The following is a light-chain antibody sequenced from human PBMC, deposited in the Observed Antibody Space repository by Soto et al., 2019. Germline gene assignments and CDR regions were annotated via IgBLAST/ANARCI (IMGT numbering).Light chain of an antibody. J-gene: IGKJ1*01. CDR1: QTISNY. V-gene: IGKV1-39*01. CDR3: QQCYTIPWM. Sequence: DIHMTQSPSSLSAFVGDRVTITCRAGQTISNYVNWYQQKPGKAPKVLIYAASTLQSGVPSRFSGSGSGADFTLTISSLQPEDFGTYYCQQCYTIPWMFGQGTKVEIK. CDR2: AAS.